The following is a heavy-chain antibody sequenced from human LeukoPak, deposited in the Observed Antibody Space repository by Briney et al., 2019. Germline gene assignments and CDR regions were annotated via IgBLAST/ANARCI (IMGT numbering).Heavy chain of an antibody. CDR1: GGPISRGDDF. V-gene: IGHV4-30-2*03. CDR3: ARHFERPSPFFVP. Sequence: PLSLTCTVTGGPISRGDDFGTWLRRPPAKGLEWIANIWSGDMTFYSPALNSRLTISAHTPSNHVTLRLSSGAAGDASLCLCARHFERPSPFFVPWGGGSLVRVSS. J-gene: IGHJ5*02. CDR2: IWSGDMT.